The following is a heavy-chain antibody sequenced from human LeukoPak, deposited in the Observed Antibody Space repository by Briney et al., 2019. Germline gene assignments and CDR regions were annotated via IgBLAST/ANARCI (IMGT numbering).Heavy chain of an antibody. CDR3: ARVDSVIGRYFSFDS. CDR1: GYTFTSYG. V-gene: IGHV1-2*02. CDR2: INPNSGAT. Sequence: ASVKVSCKASGYTFTSYGISWVRQAPGQGLEWMGYINPNSGATNYAQKFHGRVTMTRDTSISTAYMELSGLTSDDTAVFFCARVDSVIGRYFSFDSWGQGTLVTVSS. J-gene: IGHJ4*02. D-gene: IGHD1-26*01.